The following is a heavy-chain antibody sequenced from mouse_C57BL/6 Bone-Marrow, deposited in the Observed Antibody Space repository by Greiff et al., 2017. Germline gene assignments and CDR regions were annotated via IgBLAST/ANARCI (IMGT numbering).Heavy chain of an antibody. V-gene: IGHV2-2*01. J-gene: IGHJ4*01. CDR1: GFSLTSYG. CDR2: IWSGGST. D-gene: IGHD1-1*01. CDR3: ARYYYGSSPHYYAMDY. Sequence: VKLMESGPGLVQPSQSLSITCTVSGFSLTSYGVHWVRQSPGKGLEWLGVIWSGGSTDYNAAFISRLSISKDNSKSQVFFKMNSLQADDTAIYYCARYYYGSSPHYYAMDYWGQGTSVTVSS.